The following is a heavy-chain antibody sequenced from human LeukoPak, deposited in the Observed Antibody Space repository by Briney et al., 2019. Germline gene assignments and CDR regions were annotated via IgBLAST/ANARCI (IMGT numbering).Heavy chain of an antibody. CDR2: IYPGDSET. CDR1: GYSFTSYW. CDR3: ARQRDSSWYVDY. Sequence: GESLKISCKGSGYSFTSYWIGWVRQMPGKGLEWMGIIYPGDSETRYSPSFQGQVTISADKSINTAYLQWSSLKASDTAMYFCARQRDSSWYVDYWGQGTLVTVSS. J-gene: IGHJ4*02. D-gene: IGHD6-13*01. V-gene: IGHV5-51*01.